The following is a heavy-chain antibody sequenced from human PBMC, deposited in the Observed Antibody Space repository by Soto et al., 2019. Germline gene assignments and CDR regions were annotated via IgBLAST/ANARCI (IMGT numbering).Heavy chain of an antibody. CDR2: INPNSGGT. J-gene: IGHJ6*02. CDR1: GYTFTGYY. Sequence: ASVKVSCKASGYTFTGYYVHWVRQAPGQGLEWMGWINPNSGGTNYAQKFQGRVTMTRDTSISTAYMELSRLRSDDTAVYYCARVDERQNSAAGPLDYYYYGMDVWGQGTTVTVSS. V-gene: IGHV1-2*02. D-gene: IGHD6-13*01. CDR3: ARVDERQNSAAGPLDYYYYGMDV.